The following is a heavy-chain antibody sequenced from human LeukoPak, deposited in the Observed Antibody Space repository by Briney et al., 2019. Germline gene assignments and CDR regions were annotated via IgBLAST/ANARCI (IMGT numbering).Heavy chain of an antibody. D-gene: IGHD3-22*01. J-gene: IGHJ4*02. V-gene: IGHV3-64*01. CDR3: ARENKGHYYDSSGSFDY. CDR1: GFTFSSYA. CDR2: ISSNGGST. Sequence: GGSLRLSCAASGFTFSSYAMHWVRQAPGKGLEYVSAISSNGGSTYYANSVKGRFTISRDNSKNTLYLQMGSLRAEDMAVYYCARENKGHYYDSSGSFDYWGQGTLVTVSS.